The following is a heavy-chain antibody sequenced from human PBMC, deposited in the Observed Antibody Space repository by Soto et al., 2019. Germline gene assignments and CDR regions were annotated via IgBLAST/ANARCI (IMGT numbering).Heavy chain of an antibody. J-gene: IGHJ6*02. CDR3: ARSQGSSTSLEIYYYYYYGMDV. Sequence: QVQLVQSGAEVKKPGSSVKVSCKASGGTFSSYAISWVRQAPGQGLEWMGGIITISETTNYGQKFQGRVTITADESKSTAYMELSSLRSEDTAVYYCARSQGSSTSLEIYYYYYYGMDVWGQGTTVTVSS. CDR2: IITISETT. V-gene: IGHV1-69*01. CDR1: GGTFSSYA. D-gene: IGHD2-2*01.